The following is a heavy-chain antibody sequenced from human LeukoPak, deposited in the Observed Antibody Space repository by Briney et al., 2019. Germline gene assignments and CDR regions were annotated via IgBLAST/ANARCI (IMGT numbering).Heavy chain of an antibody. CDR2: IYYSGST. Sequence: SETLSLTCTVSGGSISSYYWSWIRQPPGKGLEWIGYIYYSGSTNYSPSLKSRVTISVDTSKNQFSLKLSSVTAADTAVYYCARGGSYYNRYYFDYWGQGTLVTVSS. J-gene: IGHJ4*02. CDR1: GGSISSYY. D-gene: IGHD3-10*01. V-gene: IGHV4-59*01. CDR3: ARGGSYYNRYYFDY.